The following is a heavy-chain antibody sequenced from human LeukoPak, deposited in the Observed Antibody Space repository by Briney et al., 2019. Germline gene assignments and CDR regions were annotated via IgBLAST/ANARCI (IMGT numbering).Heavy chain of an antibody. D-gene: IGHD3-9*01. CDR2: ISGSGGST. V-gene: IGHV3-23*01. CDR3: AKGSRGYDISPLDY. Sequence: GGSLTLSCAASGFTFSSYAMSWVRQPPGKGLEWVSAISGSGGSTYYADSVKGRFTISRDNRKTTLYLKMSSMRAEDTAVYYCAKGSRGYDISPLDYWGQGTLVTVSS. J-gene: IGHJ4*02. CDR1: GFTFSSYA.